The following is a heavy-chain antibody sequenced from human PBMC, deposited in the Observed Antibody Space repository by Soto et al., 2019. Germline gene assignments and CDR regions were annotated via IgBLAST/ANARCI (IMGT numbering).Heavy chain of an antibody. CDR2: LFYGGTV. D-gene: IGHD3-3*01. CDR3: SCIPRIFRCFGH. CDR1: GVSITSSSYL. V-gene: IGHV4-39*01. J-gene: IGHJ4*02. Sequence: SETLSLTCSVSGVSITSSSYLWGWIRQSPEKGLEWIGTLFYGGTVEYNPSLKTRVTLSADTSKNQVSLRLTSVTAADTAVCYCSCIPRIFRCFGHWRRGTPVTVA.